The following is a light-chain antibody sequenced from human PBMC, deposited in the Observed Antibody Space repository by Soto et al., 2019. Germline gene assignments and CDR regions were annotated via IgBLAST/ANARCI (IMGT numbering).Light chain of an antibody. CDR1: QSVSSY. Sequence: EIVLTQSPATLSLSPGERATLSCRASQSVSSYLAWYQQKPGQAPRLLIYDASNRATGIPARFSGSGSGTDFTLTISSLEPEDFATYYCQHYNNYPNSFGQGTKLEIK. J-gene: IGKJ2*01. CDR2: DAS. V-gene: IGKV3-11*01. CDR3: QHYNNYPNS.